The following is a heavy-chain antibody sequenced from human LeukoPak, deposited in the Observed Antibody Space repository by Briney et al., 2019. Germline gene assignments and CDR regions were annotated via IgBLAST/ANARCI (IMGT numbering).Heavy chain of an antibody. CDR2: IIPIFGTA. V-gene: IGHV1-69*13. Sequence: EASVKVSCKASGGTFSSYTISWVRQAPGQGLEWMGGIIPIFGTANYAQKFQGRVTITADESTSTAYMELSSLRSEDTAVYYCARDWLIIAARRGDYFDYWGQGTLVTVSS. CDR3: ARDWLIIAARRGDYFDY. D-gene: IGHD6-6*01. J-gene: IGHJ4*02. CDR1: GGTFSSYT.